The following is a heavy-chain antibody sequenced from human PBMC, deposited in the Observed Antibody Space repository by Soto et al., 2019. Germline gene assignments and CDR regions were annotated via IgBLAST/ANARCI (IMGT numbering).Heavy chain of an antibody. Sequence: QVQLVQSGAEVKKPGSSVKVSCKASGGTFSSYAISWVRQAPGQGLEWMGGIIPISGTANYAQKFQGRVTITADESTSTAYMELSSLRSEDTAVYYCARAQGSRTSLERYYYYYYGMDVWGQGTTVTVSS. CDR3: ARAQGSRTSLERYYYYYYGMDV. V-gene: IGHV1-69*01. CDR1: GGTFSSYA. J-gene: IGHJ6*02. CDR2: IIPISGTA. D-gene: IGHD2-2*01.